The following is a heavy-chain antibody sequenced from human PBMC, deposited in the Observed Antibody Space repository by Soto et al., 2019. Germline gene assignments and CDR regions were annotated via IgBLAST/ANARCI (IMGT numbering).Heavy chain of an antibody. CDR1: GYTFTSYA. V-gene: IGHV1-3*05. D-gene: IGHD6-6*01. CDR3: ARDESSSEGLDYYYGMDV. J-gene: IGHJ6*02. CDR2: INSGNGNT. Sequence: QVQLVQSGAEEKKPGASVKVSCKASGYTFTSYAMHWVRQAPGQRLEWMGWINSGNGNTKYSQKFQGRVTITRDTSASTAYMELSSLRSEDTAVYYCARDESSSEGLDYYYGMDVGGQGTTVTVSS.